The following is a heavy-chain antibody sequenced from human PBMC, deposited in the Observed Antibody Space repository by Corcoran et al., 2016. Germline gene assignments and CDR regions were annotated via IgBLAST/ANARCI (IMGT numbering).Heavy chain of an antibody. CDR1: GYTFTSYG. CDR3: ARDRSYDFWSGYKRPFDY. CDR2: ISAYNGNT. D-gene: IGHD3-3*01. J-gene: IGHJ4*02. V-gene: IGHV1-18*01. Sequence: QVQLVQSGAEVKKPGASVKVSCKASGYTFTSYGISWVRQAPGQGLEWMGWISAYNGNTNYAQKLQGRVTMTTDTSTSTAYMELRSLRSDDTAGYYCARDRSYDFWSGYKRPFDYWGQGTLVTVSS.